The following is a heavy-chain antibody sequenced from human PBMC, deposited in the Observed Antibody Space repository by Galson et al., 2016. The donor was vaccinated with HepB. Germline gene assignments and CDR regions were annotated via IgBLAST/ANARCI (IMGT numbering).Heavy chain of an antibody. CDR3: AREGRGAYSNTIDS. CDR1: RFTFSNYA. D-gene: IGHD3-16*01. Sequence: SLRLSCAASRFTFSNYAMSWVRQAPGKGLEWVSGISNSGGSTYFADSVKGRFTISRDDAKNSLYLQMNSLRAEDTAVYYCAREGRGAYSNTIDSWGQGTLVTVSS. CDR2: ISNSGGST. V-gene: IGHV3-23*01. J-gene: IGHJ4*02.